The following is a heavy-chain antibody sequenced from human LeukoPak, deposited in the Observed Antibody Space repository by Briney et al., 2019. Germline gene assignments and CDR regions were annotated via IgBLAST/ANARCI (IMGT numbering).Heavy chain of an antibody. V-gene: IGHV3-74*01. Sequence: GGSLRLSCAASGFTFSSYWMHWVHQAPGEGLVWVSRINSDGSSTSYADSVKGRFTIYRDNAKNTLYLQMNSLRAEDTAVYFCAKASIAGAIGVLDYWGQGTLVTVSS. J-gene: IGHJ4*02. CDR3: AKASIAGAIGVLDY. CDR2: INSDGSST. CDR1: GFTFSSYW. D-gene: IGHD1-26*01.